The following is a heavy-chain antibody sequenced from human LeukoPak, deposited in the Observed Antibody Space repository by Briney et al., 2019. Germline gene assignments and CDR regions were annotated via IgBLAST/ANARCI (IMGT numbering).Heavy chain of an antibody. J-gene: IGHJ4*02. V-gene: IGHV4-59*01. D-gene: IGHD5-24*01. Sequence: SETLSLTCTVSGGSLNSYYWNWIRQPPGKGLEWIGYIYYTGSTNYNPSVMSRVTMSVDRSKNQFSLKLNSVTAADTAVYYCARGDLPFDYWGQGTLVTVSS. CDR1: GGSLNSYY. CDR3: ARGDLPFDY. CDR2: IYYTGST.